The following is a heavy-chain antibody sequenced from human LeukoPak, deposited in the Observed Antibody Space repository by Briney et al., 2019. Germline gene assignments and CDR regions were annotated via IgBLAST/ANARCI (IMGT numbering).Heavy chain of an antibody. J-gene: IGHJ4*02. V-gene: IGHV4-59*12. Sequence: SETLSLTCTVSGGSISSYYWSWIRQPPGKGLEWIGSIYYSGSTYYNPSLKSRVTISVDTSKNQFSLKLSSVTAADTAVYYCARGRSGSLYYWGQGTLVTVSS. CDR2: IYYSGST. D-gene: IGHD3-10*01. CDR1: GGSISSYY. CDR3: ARGRSGSLYY.